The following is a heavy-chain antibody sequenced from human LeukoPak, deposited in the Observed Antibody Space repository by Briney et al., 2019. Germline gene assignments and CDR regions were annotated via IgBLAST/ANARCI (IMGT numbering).Heavy chain of an antibody. CDR3: AREPLLDGASAHEDAFDI. V-gene: IGHV3-74*01. J-gene: IGHJ3*02. CDR2: INSDGSST. Sequence: GSLILSCAASGFTFSNYWMHWVRQAPGKALVWVSRINSDGSSTSYADSVKGRFTISRDNAKNTLYLQMNSLRAEDTAVYYCAREPLLDGASAHEDAFDIWGQGTMVTVSS. D-gene: IGHD1-26*01. CDR1: GFTFSNYW.